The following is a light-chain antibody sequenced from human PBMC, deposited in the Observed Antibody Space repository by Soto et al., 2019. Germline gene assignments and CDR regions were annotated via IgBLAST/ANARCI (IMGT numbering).Light chain of an antibody. CDR3: CSYVGGYTHDV. CDR1: SSDVGGYNY. J-gene: IGLJ1*01. V-gene: IGLV2-11*01. CDR2: DVG. Sequence: QSALTQPRSVSGSPGQSVTISCTGTSSDVGGYNYVSWYQQHPGKAPKLMIYDVGKRPSGVPDRFSGSKSGNTASLTISGLQAEDEADYYCCSYVGGYTHDVLGTGTKVTVL.